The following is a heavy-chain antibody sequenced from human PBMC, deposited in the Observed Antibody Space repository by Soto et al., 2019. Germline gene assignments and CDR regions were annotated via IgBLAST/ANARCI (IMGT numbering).Heavy chain of an antibody. CDR1: GYSFTSYW. D-gene: IGHD5-18*01. V-gene: IGHV5-10-1*01. Sequence: LGESLKISXKGSGYSFTSYWISWVRQMPGKGLEWMGRIDPSDSYTNYSPSFQGHVTISADKSISTAYLQWSSLKASDTAMYYCARLDVDTAMVDYWGQGTLVTVSS. J-gene: IGHJ4*02. CDR2: IDPSDSYT. CDR3: ARLDVDTAMVDY.